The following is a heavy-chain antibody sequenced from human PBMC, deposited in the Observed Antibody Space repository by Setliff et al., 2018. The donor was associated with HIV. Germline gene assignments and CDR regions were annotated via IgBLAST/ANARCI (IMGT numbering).Heavy chain of an antibody. CDR2: INHSGCT. CDR3: ARATVTVDFYYYGLDV. CDR1: GGSFSDYY. V-gene: IGHV4-34*01. J-gene: IGHJ6*02. D-gene: IGHD4-17*01. Sequence: SETLSLTCAVYGGSFSDYYWSWIRQPPGKGLEWIGEINHSGCTNYNPSLKSRVTISVDTSKNQFSLKLSSVTAADTAVYYCARATVTVDFYYYGLDVWGQGTTVTVSS.